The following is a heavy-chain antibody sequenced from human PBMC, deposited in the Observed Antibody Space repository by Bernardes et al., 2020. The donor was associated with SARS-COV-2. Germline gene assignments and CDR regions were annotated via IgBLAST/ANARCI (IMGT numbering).Heavy chain of an antibody. CDR3: ARTTEFYFDY. Sequence: GGSLRLSCAASGFTFSNYAMNWVRQAPGKGLEWVAIISYDGSNKFYADSVKGRFTISRDNSKNTLYLQMISLRPEDMAVYYCARTTEFYFDYWGQGTLVTV. J-gene: IGHJ4*02. D-gene: IGHD3-10*01. CDR1: GFTFSNYA. V-gene: IGHV3-30-3*01. CDR2: ISYDGSNK.